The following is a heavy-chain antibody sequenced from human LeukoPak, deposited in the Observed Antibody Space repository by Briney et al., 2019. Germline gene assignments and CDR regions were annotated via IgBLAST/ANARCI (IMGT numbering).Heavy chain of an antibody. CDR1: GGSLSTYY. CDR3: ARSASNSSRSAFDI. CDR2: IYYSGRT. D-gene: IGHD6-6*01. V-gene: IGHV4-59*01. J-gene: IGHJ3*02. Sequence: KTPETLSLTCAVPGGSLSTYYWSWVRQPLGKGLEWVGSIYYSGRTNYNPSPKSRVTISIDTSKNQFSLKLSSVTAADTDVYYCARSASNSSRSAFDIWGQGTMVTVSS.